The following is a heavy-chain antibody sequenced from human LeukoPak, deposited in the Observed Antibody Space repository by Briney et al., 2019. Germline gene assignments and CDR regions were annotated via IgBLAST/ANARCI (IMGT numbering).Heavy chain of an antibody. J-gene: IGHJ5*02. Sequence: SETLSLTCTVSGYSISSGYYWGWIRQPPGKGLEWIGSIYNSGSTYYNPSLKSRVTISVDTSKNQFSLKLSSVTAADTAVYYCARLLRVGYCSTTSCNWFDPWGQGTLVTVSS. CDR1: GYSISSGYY. D-gene: IGHD2-2*03. CDR2: IYNSGST. CDR3: ARLLRVGYCSTTSCNWFDP. V-gene: IGHV4-38-2*02.